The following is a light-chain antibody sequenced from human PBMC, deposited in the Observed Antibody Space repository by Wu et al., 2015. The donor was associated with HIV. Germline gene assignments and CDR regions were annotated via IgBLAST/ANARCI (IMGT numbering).Light chain of an antibody. Sequence: EIVLTQSPGTLSLSPGERATLSCRASQSVGRNLAWYQQKVGQPPRLLMYDASIRATGIPARFSGSGSGTEFTLTISSIQSEDFAVYSCQQYNHWPPNTFGQGTKLEIK. CDR1: QSVGRN. V-gene: IGKV3-15*01. CDR3: QQYNHWPPNT. CDR2: DAS. J-gene: IGKJ2*01.